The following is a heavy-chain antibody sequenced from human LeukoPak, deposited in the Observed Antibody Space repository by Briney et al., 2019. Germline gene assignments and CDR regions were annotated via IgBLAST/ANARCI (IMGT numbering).Heavy chain of an antibody. V-gene: IGHV1-69*13. D-gene: IGHD3-22*01. CDR2: IIPIFGTA. CDR1: GGTFSSYA. Sequence: SVKVSCKASGGTFSSYAISWVRQAPGQGLEWMGGIIPIFGTANYAQKFQGRVTITADESTSTAYMELSSLRSEVTAVYYCARDSSGHYNWFDPWGQGTLVTVSS. CDR3: ARDSSGHYNWFDP. J-gene: IGHJ5*02.